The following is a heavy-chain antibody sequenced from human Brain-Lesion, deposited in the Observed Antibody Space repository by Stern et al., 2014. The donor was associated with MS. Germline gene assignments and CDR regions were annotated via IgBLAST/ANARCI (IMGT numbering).Heavy chain of an antibody. V-gene: IGHV4-39*01. D-gene: IGHD1-26*01. CDR1: GGSISSSTYY. Sequence: VQLVESGPGLVKPSETLSLTCTVSGGSISSSTYYWAWIRQPPGKGLEWIGNIYYSGFTYYNPSLKSRVTISVDMSKNQFSLKLSSVPAADTAIYYCARHDSVPRPSQLYSARDRGPGYFDYWGQGPLVTVSS. CDR3: ARHDSVPRPSQLYSARDRGPGYFDY. J-gene: IGHJ4*02. CDR2: IYYSGFT.